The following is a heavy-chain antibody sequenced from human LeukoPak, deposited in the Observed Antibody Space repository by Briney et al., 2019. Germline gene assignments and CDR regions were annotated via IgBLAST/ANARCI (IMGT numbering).Heavy chain of an antibody. CDR2: INHSGST. CDR1: GGSFSGYY. J-gene: IGHJ6*02. CDR3: ARGPRLPLRCFDWSSSPRGYGMDV. D-gene: IGHD3-9*01. Sequence: PSETLSLTCAVYGGSFSGYYWSWIRQPPGKGLEWIGEINHSGSTNYNPSLKSRVTISVDTSKNQFSLKLSSVTAADTAVYYCARGPRLPLRCFDWSSSPRGYGMDVWGQGTTVTVSS. V-gene: IGHV4-34*01.